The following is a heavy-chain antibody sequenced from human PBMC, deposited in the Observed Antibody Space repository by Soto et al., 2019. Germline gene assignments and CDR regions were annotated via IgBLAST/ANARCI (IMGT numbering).Heavy chain of an antibody. D-gene: IGHD6-6*01. CDR3: ARGDSSSGGYYFDY. CDR2: MNPNSGNT. CDR1: GYTFTSYD. Sequence: QVQLVQSGAEVKKPGASVKVSCKASGYTFTSYDINWVRQDTGQGLEWMGWMNPNSGNTGYAQKFQGRVTMTRNTSISTAYMELSSLRSEDTAVYYCARGDSSSGGYYFDYWGQGTLVTVSS. J-gene: IGHJ4*02. V-gene: IGHV1-8*01.